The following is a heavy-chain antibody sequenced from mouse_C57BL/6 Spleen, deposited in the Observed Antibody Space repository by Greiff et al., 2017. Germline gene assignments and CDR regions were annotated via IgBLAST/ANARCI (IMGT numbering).Heavy chain of an antibody. D-gene: IGHD2-4*01. Sequence: QVQLQQPGPELVKPGASVKISCKASGYAFSSYWMNWVEQRPGKGLGWIGRIYPGDGDTNYNGKFKGKATLAVDKSSSPAYMQSSSLTSEDSAVCSCARYYDYLYAKYDWGQGASVTV. CDR1: GYAFSSYW. J-gene: IGHJ4*01. V-gene: IGHV1-82*01. CDR2: IYPGDGDT. CDR3: ARYYDYLYAKYD.